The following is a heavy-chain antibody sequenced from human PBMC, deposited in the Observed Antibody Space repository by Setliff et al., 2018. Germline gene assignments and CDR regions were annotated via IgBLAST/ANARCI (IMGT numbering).Heavy chain of an antibody. CDR1: GYIFTNYY. CDR2: INANTGGT. CDR3: ARARYCSGGRCYWTWLDS. J-gene: IGHJ5*01. D-gene: IGHD2-15*01. V-gene: IGHV1-2*02. Sequence: ASVKVSCKTSGYIFTNYYIHWVRQAPGQGLEWMGWINANTGGTREVQKFQGRVTMTRDTSIDTAYMEVNRLTYDDTAVYYCARARYCSGGRCYWTWLDSWAQGTLVTVSS.